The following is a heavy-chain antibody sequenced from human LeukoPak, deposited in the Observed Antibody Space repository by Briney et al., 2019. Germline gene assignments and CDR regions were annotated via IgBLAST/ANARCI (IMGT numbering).Heavy chain of an antibody. CDR2: ISYDGSNK. CDR1: GFTFSSYA. J-gene: IGHJ4*02. V-gene: IGHV3-30-3*01. D-gene: IGHD1-26*01. Sequence: GRSLRLSCAASGFTFSSYAMHWVRQAPGKGLEWVAVISYDGSNKYYADSVKGRFTISRDNSKNTLYLQMNSLRAEDTAVYYCARDIVGAREGYFDYWGQGTLVTVSS. CDR3: ARDIVGAREGYFDY.